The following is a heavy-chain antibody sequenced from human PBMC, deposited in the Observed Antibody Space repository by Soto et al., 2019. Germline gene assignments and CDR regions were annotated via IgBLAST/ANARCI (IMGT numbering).Heavy chain of an antibody. V-gene: IGHV4-30-4*01. CDR1: GGSISSGDYY. D-gene: IGHD3-16*01. Sequence: PSETLSLTCTVSGGSISSGDYYWSWIRQPPGKGLEWIGYIYYSGSTYYNPSLKSRVTISVDTSKNQFSLKLSSVTAADTAVYYCARGYAGLRPYGMDVWGQGTTVTVSS. CDR3: ARGYAGLRPYGMDV. CDR2: IYYSGST. J-gene: IGHJ6*02.